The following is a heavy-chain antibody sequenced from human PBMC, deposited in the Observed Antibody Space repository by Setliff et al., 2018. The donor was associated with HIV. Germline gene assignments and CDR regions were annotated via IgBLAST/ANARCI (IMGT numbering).Heavy chain of an antibody. J-gene: IGHJ6*02. CDR1: GGSISSGSYY. CDR2: IYTSGST. D-gene: IGHD2-15*01. Sequence: TLSLTCTVSGGSISSGSYYWSWIRQPAGKGLEWIGRIYTSGSTNYNPSLKSRVTISVDTSKNQFSLKLSSVTAADTAVYYCARDSVVKPGGMDVWGQGTTVTVS. V-gene: IGHV4-61*02. CDR3: ARDSVVKPGGMDV.